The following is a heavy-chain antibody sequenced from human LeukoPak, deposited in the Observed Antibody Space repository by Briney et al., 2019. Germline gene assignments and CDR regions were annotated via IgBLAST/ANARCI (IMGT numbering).Heavy chain of an antibody. CDR1: GGSVSSGSYY. V-gene: IGHV4-61*01. Sequence: SETLSLTCTVSGGSVSSGSYYWSWIRQPPGKGLEWIGYIYYSGSTNYNPSLKSRVTISVDTSKNQFSLRLSSVTAADTAVYYCARDFSGGGWFDPWGQGTLVTVSS. D-gene: IGHD1-14*01. CDR2: IYYSGST. CDR3: ARDFSGGGWFDP. J-gene: IGHJ5*02.